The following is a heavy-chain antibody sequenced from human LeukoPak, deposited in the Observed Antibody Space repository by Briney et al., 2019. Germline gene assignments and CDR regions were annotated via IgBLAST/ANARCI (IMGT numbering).Heavy chain of an antibody. CDR3: ARRVGYSIYYYYYYMDV. D-gene: IGHD6-13*01. J-gene: IGHJ6*03. CDR1: GFSISTYW. Sequence: GGSLRLSCAASGFSISTYWIHWVRQAPGKGLVWVSRINPDGSTTYYADSVKGRITISRDNAKNTLYLQMNSLRAEDTAVYYCARRVGYSIYYYYYYMDVWGKGTTVTISS. V-gene: IGHV3-74*01. CDR2: INPDGSTT.